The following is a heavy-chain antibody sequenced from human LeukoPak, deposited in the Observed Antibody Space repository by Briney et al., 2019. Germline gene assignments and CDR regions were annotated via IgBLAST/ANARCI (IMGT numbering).Heavy chain of an antibody. J-gene: IGHJ6*03. CDR1: GFTFSTYS. Sequence: PGGSLRLSCAASGFTFSTYSMNWVRQAPGKGLEWVSSISSGSSYIYYADSVKGRFTISRDNAKNSPYLQMNSLRAEDTALYYCARHKDYYYSYMDVWGKGTTVTISS. V-gene: IGHV3-21*01. CDR2: ISSGSSYI. CDR3: ARHKDYYYSYMDV.